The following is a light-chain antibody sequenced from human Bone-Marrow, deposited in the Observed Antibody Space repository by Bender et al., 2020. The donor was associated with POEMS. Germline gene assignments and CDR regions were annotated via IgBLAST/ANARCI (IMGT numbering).Light chain of an antibody. V-gene: IGLV3-1*01. CDR3: QAWDINTVV. Sequence: SYELTQPPSLSVSSGQTASITCSGDKLGTKYTCWYQQKPGHSPVLIIYQDNKRPSGIPERFSGSNSGNTATLTIGGTQAMDEADYFCQAWDINTVVLGGGTKLNV. J-gene: IGLJ2*01. CDR2: QDN. CDR1: KLGTKY.